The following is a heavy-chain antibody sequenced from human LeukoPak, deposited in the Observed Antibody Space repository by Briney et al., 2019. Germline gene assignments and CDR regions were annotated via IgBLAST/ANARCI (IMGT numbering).Heavy chain of an antibody. CDR3: AREAWHYDFWSGPGVWFDP. J-gene: IGHJ5*02. CDR2: IKQDGSEK. V-gene: IGHV3-7*01. CDR1: GFTFSSYW. Sequence: PGGSLRLSCAASGFTFSSYWTSWVRQAPGKGLEWVANIKQDGSEKYYVDSVKGRFTISRDNAKNSLYLQMNSLRAEDMAVYYCAREAWHYDFWSGPGVWFDPWGQGTLVTVSS. D-gene: IGHD3-3*01.